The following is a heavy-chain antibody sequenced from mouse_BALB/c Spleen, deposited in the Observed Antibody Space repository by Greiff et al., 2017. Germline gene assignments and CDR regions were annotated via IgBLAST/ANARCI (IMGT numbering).Heavy chain of an antibody. CDR3: ARADRDDGDAMDY. CDR1: GFSLTSYG. D-gene: IGHD2-14*01. CDR2: IWAGGST. Sequence: VKLMESGPGLVAPSQSLSITCTVSGFSLTSYGVHWVRQPPGKGLEWLGVIWAGGSTNYNSALMSRLSISKDNSKSQVFLKMNSLQTDDTAMYYCARADRDDGDAMDYCGQGTSVTVSS. J-gene: IGHJ4*01. V-gene: IGHV2-9*02.